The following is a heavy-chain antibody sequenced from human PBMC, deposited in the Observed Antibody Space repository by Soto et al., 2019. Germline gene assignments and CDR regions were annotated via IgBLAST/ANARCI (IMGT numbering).Heavy chain of an antibody. Sequence: ASVKVSCKASGYTFTSYGISWVRQAPGQGLEWMGWISAYNGNTNYAQKLQGRVTMTTDTSTSTAYMELRSLRSDDTAVYYCARVFLWRGRIAARPGDPYYYYYMDVWGKGTTVTVSS. CDR3: ARVFLWRGRIAARPGDPYYYYYMDV. J-gene: IGHJ6*03. V-gene: IGHV1-18*01. D-gene: IGHD6-6*01. CDR2: ISAYNGNT. CDR1: GYTFTSYG.